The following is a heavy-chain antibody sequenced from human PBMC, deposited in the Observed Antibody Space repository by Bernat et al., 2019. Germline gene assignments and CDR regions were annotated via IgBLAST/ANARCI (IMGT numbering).Heavy chain of an antibody. Sequence: QLQLHESGPGLVKPSETLSLTCAVSGGSISSSNYYWGWIRQPPGKGLEWIGNIYYSGTTYYNPSLKSRVTISVGTSQNQFSLKRSGVTAAGTAVYYCAGLGSSSSGRGFDYWGQGTLVTDSS. CDR1: GGSISSSNYY. V-gene: IGHV4-39*01. J-gene: IGHJ4*02. D-gene: IGHD3-22*01. CDR3: AGLGSSSSGRGFDY. CDR2: IYYSGTT.